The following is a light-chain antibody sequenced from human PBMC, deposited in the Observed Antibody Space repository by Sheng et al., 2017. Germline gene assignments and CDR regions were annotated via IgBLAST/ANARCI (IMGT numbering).Light chain of an antibody. V-gene: IGKV4-1*01. CDR2: WAS. Sequence: DVVMTQSPDSLAVSLGERATINCKSSQSVLYSSNNKDYLAWYQQKSGQPPRLLIYWASTRESPGSLPISGSGSGTEFTLTISSLQAEDVAVYYCQQYYSTPWTFGQGTKVEVQ. CDR3: QQYYSTPWT. CDR1: QSVLYSSNNKDY. J-gene: IGKJ1*01.